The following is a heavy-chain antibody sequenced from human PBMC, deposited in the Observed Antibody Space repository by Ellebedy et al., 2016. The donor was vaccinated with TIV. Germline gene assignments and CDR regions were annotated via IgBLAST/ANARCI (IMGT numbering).Heavy chain of an antibody. J-gene: IGHJ3*01. Sequence: PGGSLRLSCAASGFTFSRFCTGWIRQAPGKGLEWVAHMKYDEIDTYYANSIKGRFTISRDNSRNSLYLQMKSLRVDDSAMYYCVRDIEPVPVGNTFDYWGQGTMVSVST. V-gene: IGHV3-7*04. CDR3: VRDIEPVPVGNTFDY. CDR2: MKYDEIDT. D-gene: IGHD2-2*01. CDR1: GFTFSRFC.